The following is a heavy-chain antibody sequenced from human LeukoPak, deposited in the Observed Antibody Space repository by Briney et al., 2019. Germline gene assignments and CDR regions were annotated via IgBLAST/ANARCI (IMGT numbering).Heavy chain of an antibody. Sequence: PSQTLSLTCTVSGGSTSSGDYYWSWIRQHPGKGLEWIGYIYYSGSTYYNPSLKSRVTISVDTSKNQFSLKLSSVTAADTAVYYCARILTMVRGVPTYYFDYWGQGTLVTVSS. CDR3: ARILTMVRGVPTYYFDY. CDR2: IYYSGST. J-gene: IGHJ4*02. CDR1: GGSTSSGDYY. D-gene: IGHD3-10*01. V-gene: IGHV4-31*03.